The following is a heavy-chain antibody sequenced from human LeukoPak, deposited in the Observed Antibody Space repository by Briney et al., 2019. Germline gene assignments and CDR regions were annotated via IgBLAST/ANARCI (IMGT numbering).Heavy chain of an antibody. Sequence: GGSLRLSCAASGFTFSSYGMHWVRQAPGKGLEWVAFIRYDGSNKYYADSVKGRFTISRDNSKNTLYLQMNSLRAEDTAVYYCAKLRGSYGGNSRIGYWGQGTLVTVSS. D-gene: IGHD4-23*01. CDR2: IRYDGSNK. CDR3: AKLRGSYGGNSRIGY. CDR1: GFTFSSYG. V-gene: IGHV3-30*02. J-gene: IGHJ4*02.